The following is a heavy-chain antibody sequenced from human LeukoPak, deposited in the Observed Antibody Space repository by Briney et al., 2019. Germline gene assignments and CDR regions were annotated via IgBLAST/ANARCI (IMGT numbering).Heavy chain of an antibody. D-gene: IGHD2-15*01. Sequence: ASVKVSCKAPGYTFTSYDINWVRQATGQGLEWMGWMNPNSGNTGYAQKFQGRVTMTRNTSISTAYMELSSLRSEDTAVYYCARGRDYCSGGSCYVRWFDPWGQGTLVTVSS. V-gene: IGHV1-8*01. CDR1: GYTFTSYD. CDR2: MNPNSGNT. J-gene: IGHJ5*02. CDR3: ARGRDYCSGGSCYVRWFDP.